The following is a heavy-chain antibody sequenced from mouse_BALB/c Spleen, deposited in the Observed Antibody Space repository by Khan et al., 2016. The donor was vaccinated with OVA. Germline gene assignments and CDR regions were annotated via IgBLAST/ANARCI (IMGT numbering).Heavy chain of an antibody. J-gene: IGHJ2*01. CDR1: GFSLTNYG. V-gene: IGHV2-2*02. D-gene: IGHD1-1*02. CDR2: IWSGGIT. Sequence: QVQLKESGPGLVQPSQSLSITCTVSGFSLTNYGVHWVRQSPGKGLEWLGVIWSGGITDYNETFISRLSISKDISKSQVFFKMNSLQANATAIYYCAKNRNGYFDYWGQGTTLTVSS. CDR3: AKNRNGYFDY.